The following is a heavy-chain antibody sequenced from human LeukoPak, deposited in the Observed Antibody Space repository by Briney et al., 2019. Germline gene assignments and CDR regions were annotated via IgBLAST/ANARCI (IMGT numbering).Heavy chain of an antibody. D-gene: IGHD6-13*01. J-gene: IGHJ4*02. V-gene: IGHV3-33*01. CDR1: GFTFSSYD. CDR2: IWYDGSSK. CDR3: ARVHSSSWAYFDN. Sequence: AGGSLRLSCAASGFTFSSYDMHWVRQAPAKGLEWVAVIWYDGSSKYYADSVKGRFTISRDNSKNTLYLQMDSLRAEDTAAYYCARVHSSSWAYFDNWGQGTLVTVSS.